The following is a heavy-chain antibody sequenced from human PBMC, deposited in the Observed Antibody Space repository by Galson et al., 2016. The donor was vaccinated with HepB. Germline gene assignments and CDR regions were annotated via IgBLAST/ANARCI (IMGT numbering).Heavy chain of an antibody. CDR2: MTPNSGET. CDR1: GYTFTNYD. CDR3: ARNREFTGDFDY. Sequence: SVKVSCKASGYTFTNYDINWVRQATGQGLEWLGWMTPNSGETGYAQKFQGRLTLTRDTSTSTAYMELSSLTSDDTAVYFCARNREFTGDFDYWGQGALVTVSS. V-gene: IGHV1-8*01. J-gene: IGHJ4*02. D-gene: IGHD7-27*01.